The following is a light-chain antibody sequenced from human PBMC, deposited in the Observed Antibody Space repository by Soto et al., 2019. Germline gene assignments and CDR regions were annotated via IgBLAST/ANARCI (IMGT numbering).Light chain of an antibody. V-gene: IGKV1-33*01. CDR2: DAS. J-gene: IGKJ5*01. Sequence: DIQMTQSPSSLSVSVGDRVTITCQASQDISHYLNWYQQKPGKAPKLLIYDASNLETGVPSRFGESGSGTDFTFTIFGLQPEDVATYYCQQYDNLITFGQGTRLEIK. CDR1: QDISHY. CDR3: QQYDNLIT.